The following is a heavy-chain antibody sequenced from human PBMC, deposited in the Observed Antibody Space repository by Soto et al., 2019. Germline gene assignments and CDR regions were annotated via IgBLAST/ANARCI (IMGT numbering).Heavy chain of an antibody. CDR3: ARVGLGGGSYPWVAGVPDY. CDR2: IYYSGST. Sequence: QVQLQESGPGLVKPSQTLSLTCTVSGGSISSVGYYWSWIRQHPGKSLEWIGYIYYSGSTYYKPYLKSRVTIAVDTSKNQFSLKLSSVTAADTAVYYWARVGLGGGSYPWVAGVPDYWGQGTLVTVSS. CDR1: GGSISSVGYY. J-gene: IGHJ4*02. D-gene: IGHD2-15*01. V-gene: IGHV4-31*03.